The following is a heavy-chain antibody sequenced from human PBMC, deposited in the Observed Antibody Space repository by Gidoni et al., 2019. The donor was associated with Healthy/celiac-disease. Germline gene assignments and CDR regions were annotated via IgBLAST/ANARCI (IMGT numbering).Heavy chain of an antibody. CDR1: GFTVRSNY. J-gene: IGHJ4*02. D-gene: IGHD3-3*01. CDR3: AREGVDREFDY. Sequence: EVQLVESGGGLVQPGGSLRLSCAASGFTVRSNYMSWVRQAPGKGLEWVSVIYSGGSTYYADSVKGRFTISRDNSKNTLYLQMNSLRAEDTAVYYCAREGVDREFDYWGQGTLVTVSS. V-gene: IGHV3-66*01. CDR2: IYSGGST.